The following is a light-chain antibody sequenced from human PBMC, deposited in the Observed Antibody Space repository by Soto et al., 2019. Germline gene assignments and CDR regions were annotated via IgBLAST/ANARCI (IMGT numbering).Light chain of an antibody. V-gene: IGKV1-5*03. CDR1: QSISTW. J-gene: IGKJ1*01. CDR2: TAS. CDR3: QQYNSAWT. Sequence: DIQMTQSPSTLSASVGDRVTITCRASQSISTWLAWYRQKPGKAPKLLIYTASNLEGGVPSRFSGSGSGTEFTLTISSLQPDDFATYYCQQYNSAWTFGQGTKVELK.